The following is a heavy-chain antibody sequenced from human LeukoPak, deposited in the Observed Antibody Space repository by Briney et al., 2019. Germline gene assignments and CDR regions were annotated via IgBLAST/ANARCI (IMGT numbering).Heavy chain of an antibody. Sequence: SVKVSCKASGYTFTGYYMHWVRQAPGQGLEWMGGIIPIFGTANYAQKFQGRVTITADESTSTAYMELSSLRSEDTAVYYCARGPRIVVVPRGYYYYMDVWGKGTTVTISS. J-gene: IGHJ6*03. CDR3: ARGPRIVVVPRGYYYYMDV. CDR2: IIPIFGTA. V-gene: IGHV1-69*13. D-gene: IGHD3-22*01. CDR1: GYTFTGYY.